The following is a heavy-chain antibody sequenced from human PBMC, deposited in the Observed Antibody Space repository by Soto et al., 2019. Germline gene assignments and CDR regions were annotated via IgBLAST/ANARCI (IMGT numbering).Heavy chain of an antibody. CDR2: INWNSGKI. J-gene: IGHJ4*02. CDR3: TTDDPINRK. CDR1: GFSFDDYA. Sequence: GGSLRLSCAASGFSFDDYAMHWVRQGPGKGPEWVSSINWNSGKIHYAAPVKGRFTISRDDSKSTLYLQMHSLKTEDTAVYYCTTDDPINRKWGRGTLVTVSS. V-gene: IGHV3-9*01.